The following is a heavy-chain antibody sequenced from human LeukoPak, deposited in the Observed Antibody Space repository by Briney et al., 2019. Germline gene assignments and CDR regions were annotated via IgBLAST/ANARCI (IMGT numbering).Heavy chain of an antibody. D-gene: IGHD3-10*01. Sequence: PSETLSLTCAVYGGSFSGYYWSWIRQPPGKGLEWIGEINHSGSTNYNPSLKSRVTVSVDTSKNQFSLKLSSVTAADTAVYYCATTNVLLWFGELSKAAYFDYWGQGTLVTVSS. CDR3: ATTNVLLWFGELSKAAYFDY. J-gene: IGHJ4*02. CDR1: GGSFSGYY. CDR2: INHSGST. V-gene: IGHV4-34*01.